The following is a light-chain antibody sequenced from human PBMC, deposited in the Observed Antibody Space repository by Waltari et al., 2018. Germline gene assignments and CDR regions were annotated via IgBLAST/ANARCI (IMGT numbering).Light chain of an antibody. CDR1: SSDVGGYNY. CDR2: EVN. CDR3: TSYAGSHNWV. Sequence: QSALTQPPSASGSPGQSVTISCTGTSSDVGGYNYVSWYQHHPGKAPKLMISEVNKRPSWVPYRFSGSKSGNTASLTVSGLQADDEADYYCTSYAGSHNWVFGGWTKLTVL. V-gene: IGLV2-8*01. J-gene: IGLJ2*01.